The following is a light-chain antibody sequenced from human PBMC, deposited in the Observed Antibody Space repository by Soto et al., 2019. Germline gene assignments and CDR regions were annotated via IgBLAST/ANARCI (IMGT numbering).Light chain of an antibody. V-gene: IGKV3-11*01. J-gene: IGKJ4*01. CDR3: QQRRNWPPL. CDR1: QSVSSY. CDR2: DAS. Sequence: EIVLTQSPATRALSPVGIATLSFRASQSVSSYLAWYQQKPGQAPRLLIYDASNRATGIPARFSGSGSGTDFTLTISSLEPEDFAVYYCQQRRNWPPLFGGGTKVDI.